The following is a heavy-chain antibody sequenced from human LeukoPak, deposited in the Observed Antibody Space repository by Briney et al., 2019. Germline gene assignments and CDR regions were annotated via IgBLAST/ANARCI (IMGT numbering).Heavy chain of an antibody. D-gene: IGHD2-15*01. V-gene: IGHV3-33*08. Sequence: PGGSLRLSCAASRSTFSNYAMNWVRQAPGKGLEWVAVIWYDGSNKYYADSVKGRFTISRDNSKNTLYLQMNSLRAEDTAVYYCARDRVRYCSGGSCYNFDYWGQGTLVTVSS. CDR1: RSTFSNYA. CDR3: ARDRVRYCSGGSCYNFDY. CDR2: IWYDGSNK. J-gene: IGHJ4*02.